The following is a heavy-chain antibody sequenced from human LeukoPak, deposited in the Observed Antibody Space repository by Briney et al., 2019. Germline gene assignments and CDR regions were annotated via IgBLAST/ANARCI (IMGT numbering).Heavy chain of an antibody. CDR3: ARDVTGYSSSWYYDY. J-gene: IGHJ4*02. D-gene: IGHD6-13*01. CDR1: GFTFSSYV. V-gene: IGHV3-30*14. Sequence: GGSLRLSCAASGFTFSSYVMHWARQAPGKGLEWVAIISYDGGNEYYADSVKGRFTISRDNSKNTLYLQMNSLRAEDTAVYYFARDVTGYSSSWYYDYWGQGTLVTVSS. CDR2: ISYDGGNE.